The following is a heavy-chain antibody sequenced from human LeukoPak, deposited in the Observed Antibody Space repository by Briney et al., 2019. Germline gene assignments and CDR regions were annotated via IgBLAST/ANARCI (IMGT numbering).Heavy chain of an antibody. CDR2: IFYSGST. D-gene: IGHD3-9*01. J-gene: IGHJ4*02. CDR1: SGSISTSNYY. V-gene: IGHV4-39*07. CDR3: ARLERGILRYFDWSPIVYFDY. Sequence: PSETLSLTCTVSSGSISTSNYYWGWVRQPPGKALEWIGNIFYSGSTYYSPSLKSRVTISVDTSKNQFSLKLSSVTAADTAVYYCARLERGILRYFDWSPIVYFDYWGQGTLVTVSS.